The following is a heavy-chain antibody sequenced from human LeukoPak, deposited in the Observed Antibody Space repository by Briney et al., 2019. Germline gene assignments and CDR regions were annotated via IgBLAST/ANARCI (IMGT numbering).Heavy chain of an antibody. V-gene: IGHV3-23*01. CDR3: ARHPEPGYCSSTSCHESYFDY. CDR2: ISGSGGRP. J-gene: IGHJ4*02. CDR1: GFTFSDYY. D-gene: IGHD2-2*01. Sequence: PGGSLRLSCAASGFTFSDYYMSWVRQAPGKGLEWVSAISGSGGRPYYADSVKGRFTISRDNSKNTLYLQMNSLRAEDTAVYYCARHPEPGYCSSTSCHESYFDYWGQGTLVTVSS.